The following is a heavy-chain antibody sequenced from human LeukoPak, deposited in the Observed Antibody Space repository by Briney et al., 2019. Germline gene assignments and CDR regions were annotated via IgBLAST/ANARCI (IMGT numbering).Heavy chain of an antibody. CDR1: GFSVSAIY. V-gene: IGHV3-66*01. CDR2: IYSAGTS. D-gene: IGHD2-2*01. J-gene: IGHJ4*02. Sequence: SGGSLRLSCTVSGFSVSAIYLSWVRQVPGKGLQWVSGIYSAGTSFHAESLEGRFTVSRDNAKSSLYLQMNSLRVEDTAVYYCARDAANGYDRFDYWGQGTQVTVSS. CDR3: ARDAANGYDRFDY.